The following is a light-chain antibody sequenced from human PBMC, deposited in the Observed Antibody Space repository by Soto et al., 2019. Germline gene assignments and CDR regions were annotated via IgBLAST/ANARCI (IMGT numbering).Light chain of an antibody. CDR2: GAS. J-gene: IGKJ4*01. CDR3: QQYDNSPLT. Sequence: EIVLTQSPGTLSLSPGEEATLSCRASQTVTTRYLAWYQQRPRQSPTLLIHGASNRASGAPHRFSGSGSGTDFTLPISGLEPEDFAVYYCQQYDNSPLTFGQGTKVDI. V-gene: IGKV3-20*01. CDR1: QTVTTRY.